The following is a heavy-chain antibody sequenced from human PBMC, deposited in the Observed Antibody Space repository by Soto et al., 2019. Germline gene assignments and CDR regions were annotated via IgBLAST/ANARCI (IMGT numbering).Heavy chain of an antibody. V-gene: IGHV5-51*01. CDR2: TCPGDCYT. J-gene: IGHJ5*02. Sequence: PGESLKIACKGSGYSYTTYWIGWVRQMPGRVLDLRGITCPGDCYTRXXPAFQGQXXIAADKSISTXDLQWXALSASDTAMYYCARHSLKHIIDPWGQGTLVTVSS. CDR3: ARHSLKHIIDP. CDR1: GYSYTTYW.